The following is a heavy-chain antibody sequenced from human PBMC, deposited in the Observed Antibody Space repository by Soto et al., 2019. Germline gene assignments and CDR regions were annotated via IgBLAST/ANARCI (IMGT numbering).Heavy chain of an antibody. CDR3: ARDGYYDFWSGYSNGYYYYGMVV. CDR1: GGSISSYY. J-gene: IGHJ6*02. Sequence: SETLSLTCTVSGGSISSYYWSWIRQPAGKGLEWIGRIYTSGSTNYNPSLKSRVTMSVDTSKNQFSLKLSSVTAADTAVYYCARDGYYDFWSGYSNGYYYYGMVVWGQGTTVTVSS. CDR2: IYTSGST. D-gene: IGHD3-3*01. V-gene: IGHV4-4*07.